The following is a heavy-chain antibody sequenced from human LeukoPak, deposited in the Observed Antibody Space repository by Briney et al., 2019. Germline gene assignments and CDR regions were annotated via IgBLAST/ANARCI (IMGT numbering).Heavy chain of an antibody. CDR1: GDTFTNHA. Sequence: ASVKVSCKASGDTFTNHAMHWVRQAPGQRLEWMGWINAGNGNTKYSQEFQGRVTITRDTSASTAYMELSSLTSEDLAVYYCARSAGDSFDYWGQGTLVTVSS. D-gene: IGHD2-21*02. V-gene: IGHV1-3*03. CDR2: INAGNGNT. J-gene: IGHJ4*02. CDR3: ARSAGDSFDY.